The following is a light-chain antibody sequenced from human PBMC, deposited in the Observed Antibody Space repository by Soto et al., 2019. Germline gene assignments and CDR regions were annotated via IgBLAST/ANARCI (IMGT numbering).Light chain of an antibody. Sequence: DIQMTQSPSSVSASVGDRVTITCRASQGVSNWLAWYQQKPGKAPKLLIYAASTLKSGVPSRFSGSGSGTEFTLTISSLQPDDFATYYCQHYNSYSEAFGQGTKVELK. CDR2: AAS. V-gene: IGKV1-5*03. CDR3: QHYNSYSEA. CDR1: QGVSNW. J-gene: IGKJ1*01.